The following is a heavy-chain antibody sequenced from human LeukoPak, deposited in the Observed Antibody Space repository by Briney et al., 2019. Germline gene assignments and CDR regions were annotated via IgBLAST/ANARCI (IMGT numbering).Heavy chain of an antibody. V-gene: IGHV4-59*08. J-gene: IGHJ4*02. CDR1: GGSITSDY. Sequence: SETLSLTCTVSGGSITSDYWSWIRQPPGKGLEWIGYISYSGSTNYNPSLKSRVTMSVDTSKTQFSLKLSSVTAADTAVYYCARAVKYYYDRSDEYFDYWGQGTLVTVSS. CDR3: ARAVKYYYDRSDEYFDY. CDR2: ISYSGST. D-gene: IGHD3-22*01.